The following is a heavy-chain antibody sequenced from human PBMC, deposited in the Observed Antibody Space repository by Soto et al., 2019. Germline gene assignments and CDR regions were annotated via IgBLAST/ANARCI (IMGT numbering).Heavy chain of an antibody. J-gene: IGHJ3*02. Sequence: SQTLSLTCAISGDSVSSNSAACNWIRQSPSRGLEWLGRTYYRSKWYNDYAVSVQSRISINPDTSKNQFSLQLNSVTPEDTAPDHCADQNRTSWCRNAFDIWGQGKMGAV. CDR2: TYYRSKWYN. V-gene: IGHV6-1*01. CDR1: GDSVSSNSAA. CDR3: ADQNRTSWCRNAFDI. D-gene: IGHD2-2*01.